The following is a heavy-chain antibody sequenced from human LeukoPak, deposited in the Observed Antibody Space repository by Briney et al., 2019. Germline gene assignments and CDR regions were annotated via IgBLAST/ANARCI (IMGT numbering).Heavy chain of an antibody. CDR1: GFTISSYE. CDR3: ARDKENTFSNNWFDH. D-gene: IGHD3-3*02. J-gene: IGHJ5*02. Sequence: GGSLRLSCAASGFTISSYEMNWVRQAPGKGLEWVSYISDSGNTIYYADSVKGRFSISRDNAKNSLYLQMNSLRVEDTALYYCARDKENTFSNNWFDHWGQGTLVTVSS. CDR2: ISDSGNTI. V-gene: IGHV3-48*03.